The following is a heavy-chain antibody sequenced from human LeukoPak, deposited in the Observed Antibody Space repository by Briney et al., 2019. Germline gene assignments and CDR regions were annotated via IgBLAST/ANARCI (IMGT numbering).Heavy chain of an antibody. V-gene: IGHV4-30-2*01. Sequence: SETLSLTCAVSGGSISSGGYSWSWIRQPPGKGLEWIGYIYHSGSTYYNPSLKSRVTISVDRSKNQFSLKLSSVTAADTAVYYCARGSPQWLAAFDHWGQGTLVTVSS. D-gene: IGHD6-19*01. CDR2: IYHSGST. CDR3: ARGSPQWLAAFDH. CDR1: GGSISSGGYS. J-gene: IGHJ4*02.